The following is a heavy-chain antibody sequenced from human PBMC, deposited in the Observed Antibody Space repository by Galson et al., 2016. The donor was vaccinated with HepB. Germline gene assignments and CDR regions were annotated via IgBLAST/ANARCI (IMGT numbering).Heavy chain of an antibody. D-gene: IGHD4-17*01. CDR3: AKGLTTVTTEVDY. V-gene: IGHV3-23*01. J-gene: IGHJ4*02. CDR1: GFTFSIFA. CDR2: ISYNGGST. Sequence: SLRLSCAASGFTFSIFAMHWVRQAPGKGLEWVSGISYNGGSTYYVDSVKGRFTISRDNFKNMLYLQMNSLRAEDTAVYYCAKGLTTVTTEVDYWGQGTLVTVSS.